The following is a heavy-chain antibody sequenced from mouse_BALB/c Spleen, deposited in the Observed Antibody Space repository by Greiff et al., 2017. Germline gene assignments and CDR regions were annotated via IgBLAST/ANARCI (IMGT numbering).Heavy chain of an antibody. J-gene: IGHJ2*01. CDR1: GFNIKDYY. V-gene: IGHV14-1*02. CDR2: IDPENGNT. D-gene: IGHD2-1*01. Sequence: EVKLLESGAELVRPGALVKLSCKASGFNIKDYYMHWVKQRPEQGLEWIGWIDPENGNTIYDPKFQGKASITADTSSNTAYLQLSSLTSEDTAVYYCARSRGNYVNDWGQGTTLTGSS. CDR3: ARSRGNYVND.